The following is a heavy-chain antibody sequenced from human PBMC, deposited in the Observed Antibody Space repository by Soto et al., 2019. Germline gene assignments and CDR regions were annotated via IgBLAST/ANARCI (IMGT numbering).Heavy chain of an antibody. CDR1: GASINSGGYF. CDR3: ARGFVETAMAFDY. D-gene: IGHD5-18*01. J-gene: IGHJ4*02. V-gene: IGHV4-31*03. Sequence: QVQLQESGPGLVKPSQTRSLACSVSGASINSGGYFWSWIRQLPGKGMEWIGYIPYSGSTYYNPSLKSRVVMSMDTSKNAFSLKLSSVTAADTAVFYCARGFVETAMAFDYWGQGALVTVSS. CDR2: IPYSGST.